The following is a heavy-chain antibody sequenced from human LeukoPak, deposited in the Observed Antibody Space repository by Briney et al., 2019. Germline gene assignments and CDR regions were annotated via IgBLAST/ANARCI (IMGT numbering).Heavy chain of an antibody. CDR1: GFTFSSYA. CDR3: ARLGSGYYFAFDL. Sequence: GGSLRLSCAASGFTFSSYAMNWVRQAPGKGLEWVSAISGSGGSTYYADSVKGRFTISRDTSKNTLSLQMHRLRDADTAVYYCARLGSGYYFAFDLWGRGTLVTVSS. V-gene: IGHV3-23*01. D-gene: IGHD3-22*01. CDR2: ISGSGGST. J-gene: IGHJ2*01.